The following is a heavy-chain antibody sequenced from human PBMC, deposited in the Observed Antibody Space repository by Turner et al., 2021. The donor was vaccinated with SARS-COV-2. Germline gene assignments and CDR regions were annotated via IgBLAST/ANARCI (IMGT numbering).Heavy chain of an antibody. D-gene: IGHD1-1*01. CDR3: ARGEGDNFDYFVY. CDR1: GYTFTDYN. CDR2: SNPNNGDT. Sequence: QVQLVQSGAEVKKPGASVQVFCKTSGYTFTDYNIYWMRQAPGQGLEWMGWSNPNNGDTVYAQNFHGRGTVTWDTSIGTAYMDLSRLTSDDTAIYFCARGEGDNFDYFVYWGQGTLVTVSS. J-gene: IGHJ4*02. V-gene: IGHV1-2*02.